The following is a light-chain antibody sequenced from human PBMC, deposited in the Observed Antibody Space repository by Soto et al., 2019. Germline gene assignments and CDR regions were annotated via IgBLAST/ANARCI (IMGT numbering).Light chain of an antibody. CDR2: LGS. CDR1: QSLLYSNGYNY. J-gene: IGKJ2*01. V-gene: IGKV2-28*01. CDR3: MQALQTPRT. Sequence: DIVMTQSPLSLPVTPGEPASISCRSSQSLLYSNGYNYLDWYLQKPGQSPQLLIYLGSNRAPGVPDRFSGSESGTDFTLRISRVEAEDVGVYYCMQALQTPRTFGQGTRLEIK.